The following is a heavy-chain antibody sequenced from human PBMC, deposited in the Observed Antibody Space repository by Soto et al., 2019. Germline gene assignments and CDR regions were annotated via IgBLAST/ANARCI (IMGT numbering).Heavy chain of an antibody. CDR2: IHYSGST. Sequence: PSETLSLTCTVSGDSMDGFYWNWIRQPPGKGLEWIGYIHYSGSTNYNPSLKSRVTISIGMSKNQFSLNLTSVTAADTAVYYCARDATLRYWGQGTLVTVSS. J-gene: IGHJ4*02. CDR3: ARDATLRY. V-gene: IGHV4-59*01. D-gene: IGHD2-15*01. CDR1: GDSMDGFY.